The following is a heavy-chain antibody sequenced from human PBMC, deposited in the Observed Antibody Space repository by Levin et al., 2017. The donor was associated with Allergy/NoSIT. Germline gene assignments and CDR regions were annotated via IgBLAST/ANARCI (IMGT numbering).Heavy chain of an antibody. V-gene: IGHV3-9*01. D-gene: IGHD6-6*01. CDR2: ISWNSYSI. Sequence: GGSLRLSCAASGFTFDDYAMHWVRQAPGKGLEWVSGISWNSYSIGYADSVKGRFTISRGNARNSLYLQMNSLTTEDTAFYYCAKDRYNGGSSLGGGSLDLWGRGTLVTVSS. CDR3: AKDRYNGGSSLGGGSLDL. CDR1: GFTFDDYA. J-gene: IGHJ2*01.